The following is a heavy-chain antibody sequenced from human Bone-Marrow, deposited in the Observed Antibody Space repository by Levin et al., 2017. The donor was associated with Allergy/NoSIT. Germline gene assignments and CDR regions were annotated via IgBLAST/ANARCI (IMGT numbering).Heavy chain of an antibody. J-gene: IGHJ4*02. CDR3: ARVALPRYCTSTSCSDSGYYFDY. V-gene: IGHV3-13*04. CDR2: IGTAADS. D-gene: IGHD2-2*01. CDR1: GFTFSSYD. Sequence: QSGGSLRLSCAASGFTFSSYDMHWVRQATGRGLEWVSAIGTAADSYYSGSVKGRFTVSRDNAKNSFYLQMNSLRAGDTAVYYCARVALPRYCTSTSCSDSGYYFDYWGSGTLVTVSS.